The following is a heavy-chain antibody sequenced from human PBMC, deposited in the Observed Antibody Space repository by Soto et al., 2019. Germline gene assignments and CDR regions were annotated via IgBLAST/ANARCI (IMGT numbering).Heavy chain of an antibody. CDR2: IYYSGST. D-gene: IGHD3-3*01. CDR3: ARWWSGSRQGFDP. J-gene: IGHJ5*02. CDR1: GGSISSGDYY. V-gene: IGHV4-31*03. Sequence: QVQLQESGPGLVKPSQTLSLTCTVSGGSISSGDYYWSWIRQHPGKGLEWMGDIYYSGSTYYNPSLKSRVTKSVDTSKNQFSLKLSSVTAADTAVYYGARWWSGSRQGFDPWGQGTLVTVSS.